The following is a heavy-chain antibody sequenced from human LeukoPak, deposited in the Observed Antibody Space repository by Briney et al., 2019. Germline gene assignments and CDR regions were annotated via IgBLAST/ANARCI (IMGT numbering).Heavy chain of an antibody. V-gene: IGHV4-4*07. D-gene: IGHD6-13*01. CDR1: GGSISSYY. CDR2: IYTSGST. Sequence: PSQTLSLTCTVSGGSISSYYWSWIRQPAGKGLEWIGRIYTSGSTNYNPSLKSRVTMSVDTSKNQFSLKLSSVTAADTAVYYCARGLDSSSWYVFDYWGQGTLVTVSS. CDR3: ARGLDSSSWYVFDY. J-gene: IGHJ4*02.